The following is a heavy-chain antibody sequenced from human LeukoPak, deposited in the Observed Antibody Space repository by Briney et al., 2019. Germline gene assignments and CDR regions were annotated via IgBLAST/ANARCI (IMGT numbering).Heavy chain of an antibody. Sequence: PSETLSLTCTVSGGSISSSSYYWGWIRQPAGKGLEWIGRMYTNGKSDCSPSLKSRVTMSVDMSKNQVSLKLSSVTAADTAVYYCARGSREMATIFDQWGQGTLVIVSS. D-gene: IGHD5-24*01. CDR2: MYTNGKS. J-gene: IGHJ4*02. CDR3: ARGSREMATIFDQ. CDR1: GGSISSSSYY. V-gene: IGHV4-61*02.